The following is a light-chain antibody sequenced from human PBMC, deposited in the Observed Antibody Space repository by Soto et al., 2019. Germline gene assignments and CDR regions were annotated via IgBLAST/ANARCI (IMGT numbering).Light chain of an antibody. V-gene: IGLV2-8*01. CDR3: SSYAGSSNV. J-gene: IGLJ1*01. CDR2: EVN. Sequence: SVLTQPPSASGSPGQSVSSAGTGTSSDGGGYNYVSWYQQHPGKAPKLMIYEVNKRPSGVPDRFSGSKSGNTTSLTVSGLQAEDEADYYCSSYAGSSNVFGTGTKVTVL. CDR1: SSDGGGYNY.